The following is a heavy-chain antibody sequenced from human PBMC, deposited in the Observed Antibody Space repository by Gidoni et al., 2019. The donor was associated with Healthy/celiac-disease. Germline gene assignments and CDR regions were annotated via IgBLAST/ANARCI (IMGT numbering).Heavy chain of an antibody. CDR1: GFTFSDYY. CDR2: ISSSSSYT. CDR3: ARDRYGGNLRYFDY. V-gene: IGHV3-11*06. Sequence: QVQLVESGGGLVKPGGSLRLSCAASGFTFSDYYMSWIRQAPGKGLEWVSYISSSSSYTNYADSVKGRFTISRDNAKNSLYLQMNSLRAEDTAVYYCARDRYGGNLRYFDYWGQGTLVTVSS. D-gene: IGHD4-17*01. J-gene: IGHJ4*02.